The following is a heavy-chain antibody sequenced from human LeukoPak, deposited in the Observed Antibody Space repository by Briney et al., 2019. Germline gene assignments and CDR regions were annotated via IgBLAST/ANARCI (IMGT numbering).Heavy chain of an antibody. D-gene: IGHD3-3*01. Sequence: GGSLRLSCAASGLTVSSNYMSWVRQAPGKGLEWVSAISGSGGSTYYADSVKGRFTISRDNSKNTLYLQMNSLRAEDTAVYYCAKGTGSITIFGVVIQTDAYYYGMDVWGQGTTVTVSS. CDR1: GLTVSSNY. CDR2: ISGSGGST. J-gene: IGHJ6*02. V-gene: IGHV3-23*01. CDR3: AKGTGSITIFGVVIQTDAYYYGMDV.